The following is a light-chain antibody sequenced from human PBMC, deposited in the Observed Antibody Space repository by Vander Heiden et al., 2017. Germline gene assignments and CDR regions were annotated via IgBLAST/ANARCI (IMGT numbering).Light chain of an antibody. CDR2: AAS. V-gene: IGKV1-39*01. CDR3: QQSYSTSPFT. J-gene: IGKJ3*01. Sequence: DIQMTQSPSSLSASVGDRVTITCRASPSISSYLNWYQQKPGKAPKLLIYAASSLQSGVPSRFSGSGSGTDFTLTISSLQPEDFATYYCQQSYSTSPFTFGPGTKVDIK. CDR1: PSISSY.